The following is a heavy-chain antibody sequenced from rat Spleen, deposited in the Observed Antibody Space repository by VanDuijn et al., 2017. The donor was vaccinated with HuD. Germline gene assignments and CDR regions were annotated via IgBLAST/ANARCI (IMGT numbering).Heavy chain of an antibody. CDR1: GFSLSSYG. CDR2: IWGNGNT. CDR3: ARMRVYTTDYYYVMDA. D-gene: IGHD1-6*01. Sequence: QVQLKESGPGLVQPSQTLSLTCAVSGFSLSSYGVIWVRQPPGKGLEWMGVIWGNGNTNYNSALKSRLSISRNTSKNQVFLKRNRLQTEDTGTYYCARMRVYTTDYYYVMDAWGQGASVTVSS. J-gene: IGHJ4*01. V-gene: IGHV2-13*01.